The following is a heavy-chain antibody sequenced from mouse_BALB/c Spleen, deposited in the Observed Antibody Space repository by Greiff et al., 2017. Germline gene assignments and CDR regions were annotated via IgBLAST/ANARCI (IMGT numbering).Heavy chain of an antibody. J-gene: IGHJ4*01. CDR3: ARHGPVYYGNCYAMDS. Sequence: DVQLVESGGGLVQPGGSLKLSCAASGFTFSSYTMSWVRQTQEKRLEWVAYISNGGGSTYYPDTVKGRFTISRDNAKNTLYMQLSSLKSEDTAMYFCARHGPVYYGNCYAMDSWGPGTSVTVSP. CDR2: ISNGGGST. V-gene: IGHV5-12-2*01. D-gene: IGHD2-1*01. CDR1: GFTFSSYT.